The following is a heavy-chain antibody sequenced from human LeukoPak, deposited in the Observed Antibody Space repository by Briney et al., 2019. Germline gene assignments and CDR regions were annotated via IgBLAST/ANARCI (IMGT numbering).Heavy chain of an antibody. CDR3: ARAGYSGYAWPHYYYYYMDV. CDR1: GFTFSSYA. Sequence: PGGSLRLACAASGFTFSSYAMHWVRQAPGKGLEWVAVISYDGSNKYYADSVKGRFTISRDNSKNTLYLQMNSLRAEDTAVYYCARAGYSGYAWPHYYYYYMDVWGKGTTDTVSS. CDR2: ISYDGSNK. J-gene: IGHJ6*03. D-gene: IGHD5-12*01. V-gene: IGHV3-30-3*01.